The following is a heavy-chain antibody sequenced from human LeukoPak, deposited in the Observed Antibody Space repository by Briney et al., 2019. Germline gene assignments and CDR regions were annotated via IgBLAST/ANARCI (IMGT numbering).Heavy chain of an antibody. Sequence: ASVKVSCKASGGTFSSYAISWVRQAPGQGLEWMGWISAYNGNTNYAQKLQGRVTMTTDTSTSTAYMELRSLRSDDTAVYYCARDYYDSSGQMFDYWGQGTLVTVSS. V-gene: IGHV1-18*01. J-gene: IGHJ4*02. CDR3: ARDYYDSSGQMFDY. D-gene: IGHD3-22*01. CDR2: ISAYNGNT. CDR1: GGTFSSYA.